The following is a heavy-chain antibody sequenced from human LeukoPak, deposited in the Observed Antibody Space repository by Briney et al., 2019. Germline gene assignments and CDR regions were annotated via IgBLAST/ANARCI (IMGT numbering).Heavy chain of an antibody. V-gene: IGHV1-46*01. CDR2: INPSGGST. Sequence: WASVKVSCKAPEHTFSSYYLHWVRQAPGQGLEWMGIINPSGGSTTYAQKFQGRVTMTRDTSTSTVYMELSSLRSDDTAVYYCARDDNYGIFVNVDYWGQGTLVTVSS. CDR1: EHTFSSYY. J-gene: IGHJ4*02. CDR3: ARDDNYGIFVNVDY. D-gene: IGHD4-11*01.